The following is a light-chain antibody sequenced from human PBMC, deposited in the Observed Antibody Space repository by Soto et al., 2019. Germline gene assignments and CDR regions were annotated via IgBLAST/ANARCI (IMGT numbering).Light chain of an antibody. Sequence: QSALTQPASVSGSPGQSIIISCTGTSSDVGSFNYVSWYQQHPGKAPKLMIYEVFNRPSGVSNRFSGSKSGSTASLTISGLQAEDEADYYRTSYTLGSALVFGGGTKLTVL. CDR3: TSYTLGSALV. CDR2: EVF. V-gene: IGLV2-14*01. CDR1: SSDVGSFNY. J-gene: IGLJ2*01.